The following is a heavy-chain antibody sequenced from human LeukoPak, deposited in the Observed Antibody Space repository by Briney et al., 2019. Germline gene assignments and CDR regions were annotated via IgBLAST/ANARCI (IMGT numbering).Heavy chain of an antibody. CDR1: GGSFSGYY. CDR2: INHSGST. J-gene: IGHJ4*02. Sequence: SETLSLTCAVYGGSFSGYYWSWIRQPPGKGLEWIGEINHSGSTNYNPSLKSRVTISVDTSKNQSSLKLSSVTAADTAVYYCAREERSSQSFDYWGQGTLVTVSS. CDR3: AREERSSQSFDY. D-gene: IGHD6-13*01. V-gene: IGHV4-34*01.